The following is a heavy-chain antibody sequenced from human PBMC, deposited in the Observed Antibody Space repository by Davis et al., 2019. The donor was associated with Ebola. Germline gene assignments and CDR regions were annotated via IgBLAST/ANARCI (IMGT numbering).Heavy chain of an antibody. Sequence: GESLKISCAASGFTFDSFAMSWVRQAPGKGLEWVSAISGSGATTYYADSVKGRFTISRYNSKNTGYLQMNVLRAKDTALYYCAKDGNGVWIAEYFQHWGQGTLVTVSS. CDR2: ISGSGATT. V-gene: IGHV3-23*01. D-gene: IGHD2-2*03. CDR1: GFTFDSFA. J-gene: IGHJ1*01. CDR3: AKDGNGVWIAEYFQH.